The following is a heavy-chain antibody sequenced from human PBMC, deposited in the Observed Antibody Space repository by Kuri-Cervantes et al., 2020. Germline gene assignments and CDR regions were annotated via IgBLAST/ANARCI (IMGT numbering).Heavy chain of an antibody. J-gene: IGHJ5*02. V-gene: IGHV4-38-2*01. CDR3: ARNYYGSGSYSNWFDP. D-gene: IGHD3-10*01. CDR2: IYHSGST. CDR1: GFTFSSYW. Sequence: ESLKISCAASGFTFSSYWMSWVRQAPGKGLEWIGSIYHSGSTYYNPSLKSRVTISVDTSKNQFSLKLSSVTAADTAVYYCARNYYGSGSYSNWFDPWGQGTLVTVSS.